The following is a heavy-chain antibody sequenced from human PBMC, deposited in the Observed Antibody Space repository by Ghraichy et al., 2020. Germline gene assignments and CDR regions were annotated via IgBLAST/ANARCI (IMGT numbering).Heavy chain of an antibody. CDR3: ARADHVSIFDP. J-gene: IGHJ5*02. D-gene: IGHD3-16*01. Sequence: SETLSLTCTVSGGSISSGGYSWSWIRQPPGKGLEWIGFIYQRGSTYYNPSLKSRVTMSLDRSKNQFSLSLRSVTAADTAVYYCARADHVSIFDPWGQGTLVTVAS. CDR1: GGSISSGGYS. V-gene: IGHV4-30-2*01. CDR2: IYQRGST.